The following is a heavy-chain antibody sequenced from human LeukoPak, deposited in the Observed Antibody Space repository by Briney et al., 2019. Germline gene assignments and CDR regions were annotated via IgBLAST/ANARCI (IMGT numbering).Heavy chain of an antibody. CDR2: ISGSGGST. D-gene: IGHD3-16*02. V-gene: IGHV3-23*01. J-gene: IGHJ4*02. CDR3: AKSTQLRGGIATDFDS. Sequence: GGSLRLSCAASGFTFINYAMTWVRQAPGKGLEWVSAISGSGGSTYYADSAKGRFTISRDNSKNTLYLQMNSLRAEDTAVYYCAKSTQLRGGIATDFDSWGQGTLVTVSS. CDR1: GFTFINYA.